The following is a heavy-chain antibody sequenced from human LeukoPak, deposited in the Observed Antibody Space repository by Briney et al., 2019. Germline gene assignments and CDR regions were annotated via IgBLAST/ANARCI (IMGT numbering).Heavy chain of an antibody. Sequence: GASVKVSCKASGYTFTGYYMHWVQQAPGQGLEWMGWINPNSGGTNYAQKFQGRVTMTRDTSISTAYMELSRLRSDDTAVYYCARGASIGFCSSTSCYKAYDYWGQGTLVTVSS. J-gene: IGHJ4*02. D-gene: IGHD2-2*02. CDR1: GYTFTGYY. CDR2: INPNSGGT. V-gene: IGHV1-2*02. CDR3: ARGASIGFCSSTSCYKAYDY.